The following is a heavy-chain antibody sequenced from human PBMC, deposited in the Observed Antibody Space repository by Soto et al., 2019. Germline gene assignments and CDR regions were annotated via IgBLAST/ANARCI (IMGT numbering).Heavy chain of an antibody. V-gene: IGHV3-23*01. J-gene: IGHJ4*02. CDR3: AKEGVGATNGFDY. D-gene: IGHD1-26*01. Sequence: EVQLLASGGGLVQPGGSLRLSCAASGFTFSSYAMSWVRQAPGKGLEWVSGISGSGGSTYYADSVKGRFTISRDNSKNTLYLQMNSLRAEDTALYYCAKEGVGATNGFDYWGQGTLVSVSS. CDR1: GFTFSSYA. CDR2: ISGSGGST.